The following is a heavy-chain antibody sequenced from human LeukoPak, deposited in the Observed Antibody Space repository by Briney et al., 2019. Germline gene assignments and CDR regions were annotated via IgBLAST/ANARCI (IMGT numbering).Heavy chain of an antibody. J-gene: IGHJ6*03. CDR3: ARARYYTDA. Sequence: SETLSLTCAVYGGSFSGYYWSWIRQPPGKGLEWIGEINHSGSTNYNPSLKSRVTISVDTSKNQFSLKLSSVTAADTAVYYCARARYYTDAWGKGTTVTISS. CDR2: INHSGST. CDR1: GGSFSGYY. V-gene: IGHV4-34*01.